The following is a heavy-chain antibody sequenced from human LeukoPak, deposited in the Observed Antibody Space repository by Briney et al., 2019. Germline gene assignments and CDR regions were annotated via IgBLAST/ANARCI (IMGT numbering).Heavy chain of an antibody. V-gene: IGHV3-53*01. D-gene: IGHD2-15*01. Sequence: GGSLRLSCTVSGFTVSSNPWSWVRQAPGKGLEWVSFIYSGGDTHYSDSVKGRFTISRDNSKNTLYLQMNSLRAEDTAIYYCSRRAGEYSHPYDYWGRGTLVTVSS. CDR3: SRRAGEYSHPYDY. CDR1: GFTVSSNP. CDR2: IYSGGDT. J-gene: IGHJ4*02.